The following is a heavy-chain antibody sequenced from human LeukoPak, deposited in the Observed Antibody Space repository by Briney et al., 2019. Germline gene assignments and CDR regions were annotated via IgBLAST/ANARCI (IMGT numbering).Heavy chain of an antibody. Sequence: GGSLRLSCVVSGIKLSNYGMSWVRQAPGKGLEWVSGIREAGGGTKYADSVKGRFTISRDNSKNTLYLQMNSLRAEDTAVYYCAKRGIVGATGEFDYWGQGTLVTVSS. CDR2: IREAGGGT. J-gene: IGHJ4*02. V-gene: IGHV3-23*01. D-gene: IGHD1-26*01. CDR1: GIKLSNYG. CDR3: AKRGIVGATGEFDY.